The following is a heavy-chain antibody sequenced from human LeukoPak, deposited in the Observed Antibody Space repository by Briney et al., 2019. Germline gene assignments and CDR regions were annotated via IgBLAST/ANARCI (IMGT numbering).Heavy chain of an antibody. CDR3: AKWGPSGSCED. J-gene: IGHJ4*02. Sequence: PGGSLRLSCAASGFTFSSFGMHWVRQAPGKGLEWVSAISDSGGHSTYYADSVKGRFTISRDNSKNTLYLQMNSLRAEDTAVYYCAKWGPSGSCEDWGQGTLVTVSS. V-gene: IGHV3-23*01. D-gene: IGHD1-26*01. CDR1: GFTFSSFG. CDR2: ISDSGGHST.